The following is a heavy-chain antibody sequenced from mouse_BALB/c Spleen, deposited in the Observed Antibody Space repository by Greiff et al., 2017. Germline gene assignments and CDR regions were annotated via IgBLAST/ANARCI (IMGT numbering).Heavy chain of an antibody. CDR1: GFTFTDYY. Sequence: EVKLVESGGGLVQPGGSLRLSCATSGFTFTDYYMSWVRQPPGKALEWLGFIRNKANGYTTEYSASVKGRFTISRDNSQSILYLQMNTLRAEDSATYYCARGAYDGYFDYWGQGTTLTVSS. V-gene: IGHV7-3*02. J-gene: IGHJ2*01. D-gene: IGHD2-3*01. CDR2: IRNKANGYTT. CDR3: ARGAYDGYFDY.